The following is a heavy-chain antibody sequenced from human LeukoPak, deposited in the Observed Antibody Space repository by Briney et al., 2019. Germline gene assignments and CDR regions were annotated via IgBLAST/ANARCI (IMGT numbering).Heavy chain of an antibody. J-gene: IGHJ4*02. CDR2: IYYSGST. CDR3: ARAAAAGLFDY. Sequence: SETLSLTCAVSGVSISNYYWSWIRQPPGKGLEWIGYIYYSGSTNYNPSLKSRVTISVDTSKNQFSLKLSSVTAADTAVYYCARAAAAGLFDYWGQGTLVTVSS. CDR1: GVSISNYY. D-gene: IGHD6-13*01. V-gene: IGHV4-59*01.